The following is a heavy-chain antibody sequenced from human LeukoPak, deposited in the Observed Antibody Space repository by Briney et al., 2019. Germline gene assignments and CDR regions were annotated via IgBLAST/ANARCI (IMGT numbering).Heavy chain of an antibody. CDR1: GFIFSTYN. D-gene: IGHD2-15*01. V-gene: IGHV3-48*01. CDR3: ARDLADIVVVVEGFDY. Sequence: GGSLRLSCATSGFIFSTYNMNWVRQAPGKGLEGVSYISLSSTAIYYADSVKGRFTVSRDNAKNSLYLQMNSLRAEDTAVYYCARDLADIVVVVEGFDYWGQGTLVTVSS. J-gene: IGHJ4*02. CDR2: ISLSSTAI.